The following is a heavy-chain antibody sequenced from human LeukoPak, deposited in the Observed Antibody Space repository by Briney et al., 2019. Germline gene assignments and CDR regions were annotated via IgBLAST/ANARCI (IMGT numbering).Heavy chain of an antibody. D-gene: IGHD3-9*01. V-gene: IGHV3-30*02. CDR3: AKRGSDILTGYGHGFDY. CDR2: IRYDGSNK. Sequence: SGGSLRLSCAASGFTFSSYAMHWVRQAPGKGLEWVAFIRYDGSNKYYADSVKGRFTISRDNSKNTLYLQMNSLRAEDTAVYYCAKRGSDILTGYGHGFDYWGQGTLVTVSS. J-gene: IGHJ4*02. CDR1: GFTFSSYA.